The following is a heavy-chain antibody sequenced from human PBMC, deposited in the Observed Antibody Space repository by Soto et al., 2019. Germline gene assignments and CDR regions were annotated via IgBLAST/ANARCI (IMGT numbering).Heavy chain of an antibody. Sequence: EVQLVESGGGLVQPGGSLKLSCAASGFTFSGSAMHWVRQASGKGLEWVGRIRSKANSYATAYAASVKGRFTISREDLKTTAYLKMNSLKTEDTAVYDCTSYTDRSGYYYYYGMDVWGQGTTVTVSS. D-gene: IGHD3-22*01. CDR1: GFTFSGSA. CDR3: TSYTDRSGYYYYYGMDV. CDR2: IRSKANSYAT. V-gene: IGHV3-73*01. J-gene: IGHJ6*02.